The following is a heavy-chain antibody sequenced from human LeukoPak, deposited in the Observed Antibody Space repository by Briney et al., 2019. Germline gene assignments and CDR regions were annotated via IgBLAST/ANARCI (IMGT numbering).Heavy chain of an antibody. CDR2: IYYSGST. D-gene: IGHD4-17*01. CDR3: ARVEPHWTVTTPGRYFDY. V-gene: IGHV4-39*07. CDR1: GGSISSSSYY. Sequence: SETLSLTCTVSGGSISSSSYYWGWIRQPPGKGLEWIGSIYYSGSTYYNPSLKSRVTISVDTSKNQFSLKLSSVTAADTAVYYCARVEPHWTVTTPGRYFDYWGQGTLVTVSS. J-gene: IGHJ4*02.